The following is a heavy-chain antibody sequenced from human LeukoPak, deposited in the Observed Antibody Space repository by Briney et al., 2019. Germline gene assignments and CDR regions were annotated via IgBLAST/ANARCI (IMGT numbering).Heavy chain of an antibody. Sequence: ASVKVSCMASGCTFTSFDINWVRQATGQGLEWVGWMNANSGDTGYAQNFQGRVTMTRNTSISTAYMELTSLRSEDTAIYYCARGGTYLPFGYWGQGTLVTVSS. CDR2: MNANSGDT. J-gene: IGHJ4*02. D-gene: IGHD3-16*01. V-gene: IGHV1-8*01. CDR3: ARGGTYLPFGY. CDR1: GCTFTSFD.